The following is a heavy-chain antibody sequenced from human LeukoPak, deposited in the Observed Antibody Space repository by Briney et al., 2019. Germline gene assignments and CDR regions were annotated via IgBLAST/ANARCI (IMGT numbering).Heavy chain of an antibody. CDR2: INCNTGGA. Sequence: ASVKVSCKASGYTFIAHYIHWIRQAPGQGLEWMGRINCNTGGANFAQKFQGRVTTTRDTSITTVDMELNSLTYDDTAVYYCARGDSGGRSWIDPWGQGTQVIVSS. CDR1: GYTFIAHY. J-gene: IGHJ5*02. V-gene: IGHV1-2*06. D-gene: IGHD2-15*01. CDR3: ARGDSGGRSWIDP.